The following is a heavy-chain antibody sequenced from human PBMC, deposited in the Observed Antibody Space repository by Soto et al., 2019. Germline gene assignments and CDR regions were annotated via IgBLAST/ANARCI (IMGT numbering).Heavy chain of an antibody. V-gene: IGHV4-30-2*01. Sequence: SETLSLTCAVSGGSITSGGFSWSWIRQPPGKDLEWIGYIYHRGSTYYNPSLNSRVTISVDKSKNQFSLTLSSVTAADTAVYYCARAVYFDSSGSHSYYFDYWGPGTLVTSPQ. CDR3: ARAVYFDSSGSHSYYFDY. CDR1: GGSITSGGFS. D-gene: IGHD3-22*01. J-gene: IGHJ4*02. CDR2: IYHRGST.